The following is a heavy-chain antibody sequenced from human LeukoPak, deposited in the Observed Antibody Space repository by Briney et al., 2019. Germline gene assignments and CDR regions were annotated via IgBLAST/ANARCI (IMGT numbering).Heavy chain of an antibody. D-gene: IGHD2-2*01. CDR2: ISYDGSND. Sequence: GGSLRLSCAASGFTFSSYAMHWVRQAPGKGLEWVAVISYDGSNDYYADSVKGRFTISRDNSKNTLYLQMNSLRAEDTAVYYCARGAGYCSSTSCYVSPFDYWGQGTLVTVSS. CDR1: GFTFSSYA. CDR3: ARGAGYCSSTSCYVSPFDY. J-gene: IGHJ4*02. V-gene: IGHV3-30*04.